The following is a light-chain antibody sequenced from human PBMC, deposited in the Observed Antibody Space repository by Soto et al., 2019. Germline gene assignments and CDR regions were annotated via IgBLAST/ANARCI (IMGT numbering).Light chain of an antibody. J-gene: IGLJ7*01. CDR3: QSYDITYGV. V-gene: IGLV6-57*04. CDR1: SGSIASNS. Sequence: NFMLTQPHSVSGSPGETVTISCTRSSGSIASNSVQWYQQRPGSAPRNVIYEDNYRPSGVPDRFSGSIDSSSISASLPISGLRPEAEADYYCQSYDITYGVFGGGTQLTVL. CDR2: EDN.